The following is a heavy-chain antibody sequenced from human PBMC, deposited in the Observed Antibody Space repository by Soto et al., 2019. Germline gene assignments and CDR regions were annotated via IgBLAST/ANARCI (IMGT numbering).Heavy chain of an antibody. CDR3: ARMLGVVITSYYYYYGMDV. D-gene: IGHD3-22*01. J-gene: IGHJ6*02. CDR1: GGSFSGYY. V-gene: IGHV4-34*01. CDR2: INHSGST. Sequence: PSETLSLTCAVYGGSFSGYYWSWIRQPPGKGLEWIGEINHSGSTNYNPSLKSRVTISVDTSKNQFSLKLSSVTAADTAVYYCARMLGVVITSYYYYYGMDVWGQGTTVTVSS.